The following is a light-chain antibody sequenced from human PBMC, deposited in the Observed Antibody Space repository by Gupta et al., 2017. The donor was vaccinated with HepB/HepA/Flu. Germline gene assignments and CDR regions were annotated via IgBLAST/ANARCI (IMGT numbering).Light chain of an antibody. J-gene: IGKJ4*01. CDR3: HHDHSSLT. CDR2: GAS. V-gene: IGKV3-20*01. CDR1: QSVSSSN. Sequence: EIVLTQSPGTLSLSPGERATLSCRASQSVSSSNLAWYQQKPGQAPRLLIYGASSRATGISDRFSGSGYGTDFTLTSGRREPEDFAMYYCHHDHSSLTFGGGTKVEIK.